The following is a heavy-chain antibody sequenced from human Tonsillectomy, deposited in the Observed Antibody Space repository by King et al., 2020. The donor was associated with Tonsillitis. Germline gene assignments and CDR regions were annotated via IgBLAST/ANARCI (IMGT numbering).Heavy chain of an antibody. J-gene: IGHJ4*02. D-gene: IGHD4-17*01. CDR1: GFSLSNARLG. Sequence: TLKESGPVLVKPTETLTLTCTVSGFSLSNARLGVTWIRQPPGKALEWLAHIFSHDEKSYSTSLKSRLTISRDTSKSQVVLTMTNMDPVDTATYYCARIRVVYGDYAHLDYWGQGTLVTVSA. V-gene: IGHV2-26*01. CDR2: IFSHDEK. CDR3: ARIRVVYGDYAHLDY.